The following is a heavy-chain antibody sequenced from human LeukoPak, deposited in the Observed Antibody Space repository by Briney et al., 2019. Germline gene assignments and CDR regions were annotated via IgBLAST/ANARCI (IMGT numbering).Heavy chain of an antibody. CDR2: ISYDGSNK. J-gene: IGHJ6*02. Sequence: GRSLRLSCAASGFTFSSYAMHWVRQAPGKGPEWVAVISYDGSNKYYADSVKGRFTISRDNSKNTLYLQMNSLRAEDTAVYYCARDPTYYYDSSGFHYRHYYYGMDVWGQGTTVTVSS. CDR3: ARDPTYYYDSSGFHYRHYYYGMDV. D-gene: IGHD3-22*01. V-gene: IGHV3-30*04. CDR1: GFTFSSYA.